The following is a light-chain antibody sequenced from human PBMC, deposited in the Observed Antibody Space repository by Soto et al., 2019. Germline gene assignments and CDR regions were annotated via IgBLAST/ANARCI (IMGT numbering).Light chain of an antibody. J-gene: IGKJ2*01. CDR2: DAS. V-gene: IGKV1-39*01. CDR1: QGISTY. CDR3: QQSYRPPYT. Sequence: DIQMTQSPSSLSASVGDRVTITCRASQGISTYLVWYQQRQGRAPKLLLYDASSLLSGVPSRFSGSGSGTDFTLTISSLQPEDFATYYCQQSYRPPYTFGQGTKLETK.